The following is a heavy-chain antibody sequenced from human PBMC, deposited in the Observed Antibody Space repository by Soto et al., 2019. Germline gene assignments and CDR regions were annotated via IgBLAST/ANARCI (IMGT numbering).Heavy chain of an antibody. CDR1: GYTLTELS. V-gene: IGHV1-24*01. CDR2: FDPEDGET. CDR3: ATVVSGLSSPFDY. D-gene: IGHD5-12*01. Sequence: GASVKVSCKVSGYTLTELSMHWVRQAPGKGLEWMGGFDPEDGETIYAQKLQGRVTMTEDTSTDTAYMELSSLRSEDTAVYYCATVVSGLSSPFDYWGQGTLVTVSS. J-gene: IGHJ4*02.